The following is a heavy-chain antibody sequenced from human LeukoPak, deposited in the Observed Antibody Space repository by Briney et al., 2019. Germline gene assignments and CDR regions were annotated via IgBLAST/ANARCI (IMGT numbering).Heavy chain of an antibody. Sequence: SVKVSCKASGGTFSSYAISWVRQAPGQGLEWMGGIIPIFGTANYAQKFQGRVTITADESTSTAYMELSSLRSEDTAVYYCARVGGYRSSTSCYDNWFDPWGQGTLVTVSS. V-gene: IGHV1-69*13. CDR3: ARVGGYRSSTSCYDNWFDP. J-gene: IGHJ5*02. D-gene: IGHD2-2*01. CDR1: GGTFSSYA. CDR2: IIPIFGTA.